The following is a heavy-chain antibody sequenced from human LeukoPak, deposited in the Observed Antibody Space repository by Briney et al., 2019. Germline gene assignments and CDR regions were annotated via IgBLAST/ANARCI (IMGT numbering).Heavy chain of an antibody. Sequence: PGGSLRLSCAASGFTFGSYEMNWVRQAPGKGLEWVSYISSSGSTIHYADSVKGRFTISRDNAKNSLYLQMNSLRAEDTAMYYCAKGKVYVWGTLDYWGQGTLVTVSS. CDR2: ISSSGSTI. D-gene: IGHD3-16*01. V-gene: IGHV3-48*03. J-gene: IGHJ4*02. CDR3: AKGKVYVWGTLDY. CDR1: GFTFGSYE.